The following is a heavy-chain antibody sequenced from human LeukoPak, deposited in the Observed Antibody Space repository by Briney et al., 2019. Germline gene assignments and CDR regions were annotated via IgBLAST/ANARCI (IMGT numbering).Heavy chain of an antibody. CDR1: RFTFSSYW. J-gene: IGHJ3*02. CDR2: IKQDGSQI. Sequence: GGSLRLSCAASRFTFSSYWMSRVRQAPGKGLEWLANIKQDGSQIYYVDSVKGRFTTSRDNAKYSLYLQMNSLRAEDTAVYYCARGGSYLSAFDIWGQGTMVTVSS. D-gene: IGHD1-26*01. V-gene: IGHV3-7*03. CDR3: ARGGSYLSAFDI.